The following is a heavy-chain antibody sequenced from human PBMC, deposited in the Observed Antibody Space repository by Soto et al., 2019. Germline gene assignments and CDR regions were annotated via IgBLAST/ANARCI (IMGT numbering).Heavy chain of an antibody. V-gene: IGHV4-31*03. CDR2: IYYSGST. Sequence: SETLSLTCTVSGGSISSGGYYWSWIRQHPGKGLEWIGYIYYSGSTYYNPSLKKRVTISVDTSKNQFSLKLSSVTAADTAVYYCRVVAATSVDYYYGMDVWGQGTTVTVSS. CDR1: GGSISSGGYY. J-gene: IGHJ6*02. CDR3: RVVAATSVDYYYGMDV. D-gene: IGHD2-15*01.